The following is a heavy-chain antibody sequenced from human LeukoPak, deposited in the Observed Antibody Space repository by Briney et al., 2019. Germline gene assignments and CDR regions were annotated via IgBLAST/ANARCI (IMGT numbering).Heavy chain of an antibody. CDR2: IYSDGST. V-gene: IGHV3-66*01. D-gene: IGHD3-10*01. CDR1: GFTVSSNY. Sequence: GGSLRLSCAASGFTVSSNYMSWVRQAPGKGLEWVSVIYSDGSTYYADSVKGRFTISRDNSKNTLYLQMNSLRAEETAAYYCVNSVMVRGVIRPYWGQGTLVTVSS. CDR3: VNSVMVRGVIRPY. J-gene: IGHJ4*02.